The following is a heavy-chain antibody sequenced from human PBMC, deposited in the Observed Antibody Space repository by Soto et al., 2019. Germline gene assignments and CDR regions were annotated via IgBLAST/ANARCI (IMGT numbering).Heavy chain of an antibody. CDR1: GFTFTDYG. J-gene: IGHJ4*02. Sequence: WASVKVSCKVSGFTFTDYGITWVRRAPGQGLEWMGWIGAYNGNTNYAQKFQDRVTMTTDTSTSTAYMELRSLRSDDTAVYYCARGYGDYVRSLHYWGQGTLVSVS. D-gene: IGHD4-17*01. CDR3: ARGYGDYVRSLHY. V-gene: IGHV1-18*01. CDR2: IGAYNGNT.